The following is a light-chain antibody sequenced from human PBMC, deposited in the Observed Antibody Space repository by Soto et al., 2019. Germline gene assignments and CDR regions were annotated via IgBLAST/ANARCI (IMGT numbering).Light chain of an antibody. J-gene: IGKJ4*01. CDR1: QSVGSSY. Sequence: EIVLTQSPGTLSLSPGERATLSCRASQSVGSSYLAWYQQKPGQAPRLLIYGASSRATGIPDRFSGSGSGTDFTLTISRLEPEDFAVYYCQQYNNWLPLTFGGGTKVDIK. CDR2: GAS. CDR3: QQYNNWLPLT. V-gene: IGKV3-20*01.